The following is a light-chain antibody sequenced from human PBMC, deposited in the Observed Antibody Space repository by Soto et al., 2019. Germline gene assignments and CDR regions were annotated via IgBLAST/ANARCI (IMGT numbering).Light chain of an antibody. Sequence: EIVLTQSPGTLSLSPGERATLSCRASQSVSSSYLAWYRQKPGQAPRLLIYAASSRATGIPDRFSGSGSGTDFTLTISRLEPEDFAVYYCQQYVSSRYTFGQGTKLEIK. V-gene: IGKV3-20*01. CDR1: QSVSSSY. CDR3: QQYVSSRYT. CDR2: AAS. J-gene: IGKJ2*01.